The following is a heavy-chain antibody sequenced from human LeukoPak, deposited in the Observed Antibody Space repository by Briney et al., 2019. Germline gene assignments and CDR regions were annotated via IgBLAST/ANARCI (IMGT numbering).Heavy chain of an antibody. Sequence: SETLSLTCTVSGGSISSGSYYWSWIRQPAGKGLEWIGRIYTSGSTNYNPSLKSRVTISVDTSKNQFSLKLSSVTAADTAVYYCARDEDGIAARTFDYWGQGTLVTVSS. J-gene: IGHJ4*02. CDR2: IYTSGST. D-gene: IGHD6-6*01. V-gene: IGHV4-61*02. CDR3: ARDEDGIAARTFDY. CDR1: GGSISSGSYY.